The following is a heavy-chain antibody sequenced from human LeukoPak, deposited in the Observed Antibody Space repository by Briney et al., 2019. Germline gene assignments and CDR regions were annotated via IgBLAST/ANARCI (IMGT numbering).Heavy chain of an antibody. D-gene: IGHD3-10*01. V-gene: IGHV3-48*03. CDR1: GFTFSSYE. J-gene: IGHJ4*02. CDR3: ARARITMVRGVIPPDY. Sequence: GGSLRLSCAASGFTFSSYEMNWVRQAPGKGLEWVSYISSSGSTIYYADSVKGRFTISRDNAKNLLYLQMNSLRAEDTAVYYCARARITMVRGVIPPDYWGQGTLVTVSS. CDR2: ISSSGSTI.